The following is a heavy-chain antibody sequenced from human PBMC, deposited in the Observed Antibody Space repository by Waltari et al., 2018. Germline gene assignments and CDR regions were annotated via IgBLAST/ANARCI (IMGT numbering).Heavy chain of an antibody. CDR2: MSSSSSTI. CDR1: GFTFSSYS. J-gene: IGHJ4*02. CDR3: ATEIVAPRHCDY. Sequence: EVQLVESGGGLVQPGGSLRLSCAASGFTFSSYSMNWVRQAPGKGLEWVYSMSSSSSTIFDADSGKGRFTIARDNAKNSLYLQMNSLRAEDTAVYYCATEIVAPRHCDYWGQGTLVTVSS. V-gene: IGHV3-48*01. D-gene: IGHD5-12*01.